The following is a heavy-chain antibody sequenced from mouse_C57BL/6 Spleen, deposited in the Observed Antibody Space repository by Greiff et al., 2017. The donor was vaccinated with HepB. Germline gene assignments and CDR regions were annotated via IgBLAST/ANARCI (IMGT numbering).Heavy chain of an antibody. J-gene: IGHJ4*01. CDR2: IDTANGNT. V-gene: IGHV14-3*01. D-gene: IGHD1-1*01. Sequence: VQLQQSVAELVRPGASVKLSCTASGFNIKNTYMHWVKQRPEQGLEWIGRIDTANGNTKYAPKFQGKATITAYTASTTAFLQLSSMTPQDTASYSYSRSDYNGSGPYYAMDYWGQGTSVTVSS. CDR1: GFNIKNTY. CDR3: SRSDYNGSGPYYAMDY.